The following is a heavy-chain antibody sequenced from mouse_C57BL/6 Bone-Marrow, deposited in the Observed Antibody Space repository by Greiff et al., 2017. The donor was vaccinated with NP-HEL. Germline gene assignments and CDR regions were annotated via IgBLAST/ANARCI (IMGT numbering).Heavy chain of an antibody. V-gene: IGHV2-2*01. Sequence: VQLVESGPGLVQPSQSLSITCTVSGFSLTSYGVHWVRQSPGKGLEWLGVIWSGGSTDYNAAFISRLSISKDNSKSQVFFKMNSLQADDTAIYYCASYPRFAYWGQGTLVTVSA. CDR3: ASYPRFAY. CDR1: GFSLTSYG. CDR2: IWSGGST. D-gene: IGHD2-10*01. J-gene: IGHJ3*01.